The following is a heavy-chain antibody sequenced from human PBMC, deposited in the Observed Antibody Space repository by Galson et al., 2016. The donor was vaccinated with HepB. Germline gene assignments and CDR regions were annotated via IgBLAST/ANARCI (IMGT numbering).Heavy chain of an antibody. CDR2: VYPDDSNT. V-gene: IGHV5-51*03. J-gene: IGHJ4*02. Sequence: SGAEVKKPGESLKISCKGSGYSFTTYWIGCVRQMPGKGLEWMGIVYPDDSNTRYSPSFQGQVTISADRSTSTAYLQWRSLKASDTALYYCARRNRFGLVDYWGQGTLVTVSS. CDR1: GYSFTTYW. D-gene: IGHD3/OR15-3a*01. CDR3: ARRNRFGLVDY.